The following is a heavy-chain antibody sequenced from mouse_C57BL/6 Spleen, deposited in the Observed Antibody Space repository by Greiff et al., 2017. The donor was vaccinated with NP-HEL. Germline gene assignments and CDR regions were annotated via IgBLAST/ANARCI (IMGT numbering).Heavy chain of an antibody. V-gene: IGHV14-1*01. CDR2: IDPEDGDT. J-gene: IGHJ1*03. Sequence: EVQLQQSGAELVRPGASVKLSCTASGFNITDYYMHWVKQRPEQGLEWIGRIDPEDGDTEYAPKFQGKATMTADTSSNTAYLQLSSLTSEDTAVYYCTTGYGYDAGWYFDVWGTGTTVTVSS. D-gene: IGHD2-2*01. CDR3: TTGYGYDAGWYFDV. CDR1: GFNITDYY.